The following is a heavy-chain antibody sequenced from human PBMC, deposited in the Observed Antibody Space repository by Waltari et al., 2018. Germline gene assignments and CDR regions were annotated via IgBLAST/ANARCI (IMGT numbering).Heavy chain of an antibody. CDR3: AKEVNGWYFDF. V-gene: IGHV3-23*03. CDR1: GLTVRTHA. Sequence: EVQLLESGGDLVRPGGSIRLPCEASGLTVRTHAMSWVRQAPGKGLEWVSVIYSGSVDIHYVDSVKGRFTLSRDNSKNMVFLDMNDLRVEDTAVYYCAKEVNGWYFDFWGQGTPVTVSS. J-gene: IGHJ4*02. CDR2: IYSGSVDI. D-gene: IGHD6-19*01.